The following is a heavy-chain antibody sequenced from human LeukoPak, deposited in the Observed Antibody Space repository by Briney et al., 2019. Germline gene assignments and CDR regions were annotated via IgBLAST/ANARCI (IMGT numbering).Heavy chain of an antibody. CDR3: ATKRLGATLLQYFQH. CDR2: INPSGGST. Sequence: GASVKVSCKASGYTFTSYCMHWVRQAPGQGLEWMGIINPSGGSTSYAQKFQGRVTMTEDTSTDTAYMELSSLRSEDTAVYYCATKRLGATLLQYFQHWGQGTLVTVSS. J-gene: IGHJ1*01. CDR1: GYTFTSYC. V-gene: IGHV1-46*01. D-gene: IGHD1-26*01.